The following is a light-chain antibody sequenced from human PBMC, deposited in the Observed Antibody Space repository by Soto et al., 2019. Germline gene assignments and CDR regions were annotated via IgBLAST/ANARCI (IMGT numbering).Light chain of an antibody. Sequence: QSVLTQPPSASGSPGQSVTISCTGTSSDVGGYNYVSWYQQHPGKAPKLMIYEVSKRPSGVPDRFSGSKSGNTASLPVSGLQAEDEADYYCSSYAGSTMGVFGGGTKVPVL. CDR3: SSYAGSTMGV. J-gene: IGLJ3*02. CDR2: EVS. V-gene: IGLV2-8*01. CDR1: SSDVGGYNY.